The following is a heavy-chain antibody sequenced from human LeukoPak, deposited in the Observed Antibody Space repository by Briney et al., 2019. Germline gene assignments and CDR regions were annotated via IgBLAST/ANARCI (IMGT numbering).Heavy chain of an antibody. CDR3: ANYEGVTKSDY. CDR1: GFTVNNNY. D-gene: IGHD4-11*01. Sequence: GGSLRLSCAASGFTVNNNYMNWVRQGPGKGLEWVSVITSGGSTHYADSVTGRFTISRDNSKNTLYLQMNSLRAEDTAVYYCANYEGVTKSDYWGQGTLVTVSS. V-gene: IGHV3-53*05. J-gene: IGHJ4*02. CDR2: ITSGGST.